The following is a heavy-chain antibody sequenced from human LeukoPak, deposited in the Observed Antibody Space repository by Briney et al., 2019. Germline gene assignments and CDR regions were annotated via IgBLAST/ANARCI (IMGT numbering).Heavy chain of an antibody. CDR3: VKGQSFGDY. D-gene: IGHD3-3*01. V-gene: IGHV3-30*02. CDR1: GFSFSSYG. J-gene: IGHJ4*02. Sequence: GGSLRLSCAASGFSFSSYGMHWVRQAPGKGLEWVTFIQYDGGNQFYSESVKGRFTISRDNSRNTLFLLMNSLRPEDTAMYYCVKGQSFGDYWGQGTLVTVSP. CDR2: IQYDGGNQ.